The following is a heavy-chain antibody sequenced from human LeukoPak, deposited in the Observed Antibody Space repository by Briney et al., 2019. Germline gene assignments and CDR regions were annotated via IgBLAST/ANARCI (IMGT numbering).Heavy chain of an antibody. CDR1: GGSISSGGYS. CDR2: IYYSGTT. V-gene: IGHV4-30-4*07. Sequence: SETLSLTCAVAGGSISSGGYSWSWIRQPPGKGLEWIGYIYYSGTTYYNPSLKSRVTISVDTSKNQFSLKLSSVTAADTAVYYCARGQAGRSFRYWGQGTLVTVSS. D-gene: IGHD1-26*01. J-gene: IGHJ4*02. CDR3: ARGQAGRSFRY.